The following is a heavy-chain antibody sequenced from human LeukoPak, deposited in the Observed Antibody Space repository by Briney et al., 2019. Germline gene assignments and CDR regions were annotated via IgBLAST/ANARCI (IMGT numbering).Heavy chain of an antibody. CDR2: IIGSGRDT. V-gene: IGHV3-23*01. D-gene: IGHD2-8*02. Sequence: GGSLRLSCAASGFTFSSYEMNWVRRAPGKRLEWVSSIIGSGRDTYYADSVKGRITISRDNSKNTVYLQMNSLRAEDTALYYCAKGTLGSCSGVTCYEFDYWGQGTLVTVSS. CDR3: AKGTLGSCSGVTCYEFDY. J-gene: IGHJ4*02. CDR1: GFTFSSYE.